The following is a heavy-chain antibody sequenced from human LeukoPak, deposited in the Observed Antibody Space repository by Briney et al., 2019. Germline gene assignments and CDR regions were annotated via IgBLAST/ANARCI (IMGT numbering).Heavy chain of an antibody. Sequence: SETLSLTCTVSGGSISSYYWSWIRQPAGKGLEWIGRIYTSGSTNYNPSLKSRVTMSVDTSKNQFSLKLSSVTAADTAVYYCARGGYYGSGSTLPFDYWGQGTLVTLSS. CDR1: GGSISSYY. CDR3: ARGGYYGSGSTLPFDY. J-gene: IGHJ4*02. CDR2: IYTSGST. V-gene: IGHV4-4*07. D-gene: IGHD3-10*01.